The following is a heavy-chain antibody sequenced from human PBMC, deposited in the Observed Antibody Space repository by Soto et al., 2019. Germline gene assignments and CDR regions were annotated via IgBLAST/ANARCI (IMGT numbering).Heavy chain of an antibody. Sequence: GGSLRLSCAASGFTFSSYDMHWVRQATGKGLEWVSAIGTAGDTYYPGSVKGRFTISRENAKNSLYLQMNSLRAGDTAVYYCARGGFYGGSSLDAFDIWGQGTMVTVSS. D-gene: IGHD2-15*01. CDR3: ARGGFYGGSSLDAFDI. J-gene: IGHJ3*02. CDR1: GFTFSSYD. CDR2: IGTAGDT. V-gene: IGHV3-13*04.